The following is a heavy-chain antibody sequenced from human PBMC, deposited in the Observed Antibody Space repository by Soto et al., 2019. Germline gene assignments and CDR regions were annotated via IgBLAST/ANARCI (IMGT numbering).Heavy chain of an antibody. V-gene: IGHV3-15*01. CDR3: TTDSARGGDAFDI. Sequence: GGSLRLSCAASGFTFSNAWMSWVRQAPGKGLEWVGRIKSKTDGGTTDYAAPVKGRFTISRDDSKNTLYLQMNSLKTEDTAVYYCTTDSARGGDAFDIWGQGTMVTVSS. CDR1: GFTFSNAW. D-gene: IGHD2-15*01. J-gene: IGHJ3*02. CDR2: IKSKTDGGTT.